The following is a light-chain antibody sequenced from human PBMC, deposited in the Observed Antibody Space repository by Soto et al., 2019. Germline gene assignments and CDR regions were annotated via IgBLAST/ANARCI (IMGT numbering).Light chain of an antibody. CDR1: HSVSSR. CDR3: QHYTNWPLT. J-gene: IGKJ4*01. Sequence: EIVMTQSPATLSVSPGERATLSCRASHSVSSRLAWYQQKPGQAPRLLIYGAFTRATGLPARFSGSGSGTEFTLTISSLQSEDFAVYYCQHYTNWPLTFGGGTKVDIK. V-gene: IGKV3-15*01. CDR2: GAF.